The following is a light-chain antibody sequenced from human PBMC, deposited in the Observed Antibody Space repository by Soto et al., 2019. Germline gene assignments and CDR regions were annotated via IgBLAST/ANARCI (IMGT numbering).Light chain of an antibody. CDR2: GAS. Sequence: EIVLTQSPGTLSLSPGERATLSCRASQTVSTNYLAWYQQKPGQAPRLLIYGASKRATGIPDRFSGSGSGTDFTLTISRLEPEDFATYYCQQSFTIPRTFGQGTRVEIQ. V-gene: IGKV3-20*01. CDR1: QTVSTNY. CDR3: QQSFTIPRT. J-gene: IGKJ1*01.